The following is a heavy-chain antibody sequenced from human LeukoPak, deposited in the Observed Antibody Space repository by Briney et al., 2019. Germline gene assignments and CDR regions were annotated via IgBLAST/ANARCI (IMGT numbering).Heavy chain of an antibody. CDR3: ARDNSVRDEAWWFNP. CDR2: VSPSGGST. D-gene: IGHD5-24*01. Sequence: ASVKVSCKAFGYTFTSNYMHWVRQAPGQGPEWMGVVSPSGGSTTYAQKFQGRVTLTRDMSTSTDYSELSSLRSEDTAVYYGARDNSVRDEAWWFNPWGQGTLVTVSS. V-gene: IGHV1-46*01. J-gene: IGHJ5*02. CDR1: GYTFTSNY.